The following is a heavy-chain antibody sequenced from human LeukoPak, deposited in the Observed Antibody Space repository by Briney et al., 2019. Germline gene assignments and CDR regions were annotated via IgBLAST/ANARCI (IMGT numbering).Heavy chain of an antibody. J-gene: IGHJ4*02. CDR3: ARDLVGWYEDYFDY. CDR1: GFTFSSYW. V-gene: IGHV3-7*01. D-gene: IGHD6-19*01. Sequence: GGSLRLSCAASGFTFSSYWMSWVRQAPGKGLEWVANIKQDGSEKYYVDSVKGRFTISRDNAKNSLYLQMSSLRAEDTAVYYCARDLVGWYEDYFDYWGQGTLVTVSS. CDR2: IKQDGSEK.